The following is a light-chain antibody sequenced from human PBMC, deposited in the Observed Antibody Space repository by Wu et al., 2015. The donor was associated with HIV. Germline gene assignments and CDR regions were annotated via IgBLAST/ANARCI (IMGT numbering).Light chain of an antibody. J-gene: IGKJ1*01. CDR1: QSISSW. CDR2: KAS. CDR3: QQYDSYPWT. V-gene: IGKV1-5*03. Sequence: DIRMTQSPSTLSASVGDRVTITCRASQSISSWLAWYQLKPGKAPKILIYKASSLESGVPSRFSGSGSGTEFTLTISSLQPDDFATYYCQQYDSYPWTFGQGTKVEIK.